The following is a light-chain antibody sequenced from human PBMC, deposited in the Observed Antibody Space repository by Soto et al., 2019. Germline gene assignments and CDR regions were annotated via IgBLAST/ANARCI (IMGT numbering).Light chain of an antibody. V-gene: IGLV2-8*01. CDR3: SSNAGSNTLV. Sequence: QSALTQPPSASGTPGQSVTIPCTGTSSDVGGYNYVSWYQQHPGKAPKLVIYEVSRRPSGVADRFSGSKSGNTASLTVSGLQAEDEADYYCSSNAGSNTLVFGGGTQLTVL. CDR1: SSDVGGYNY. CDR2: EVS. J-gene: IGLJ2*01.